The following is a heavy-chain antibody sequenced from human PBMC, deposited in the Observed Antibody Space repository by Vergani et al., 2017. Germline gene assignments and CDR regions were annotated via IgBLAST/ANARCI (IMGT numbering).Heavy chain of an antibody. CDR1: GFVFSDHY. CDR2: VTSSGGSM. D-gene: IGHD6-13*01. CDR3: VRAATRWYESYYYYYMDV. V-gene: IGHV3-11*01. Sequence: QVQLVESGGGLVKPGGSLRLTCAASGFVFSDHYMTWIRQAPGKGLEWVSYVTSSGGSMYYADSVKGRFTISRDNAKNALYLQMNSLRVEDTAVYYCVRAATRWYESYYYYYMDVWGKGTTVTVSS. J-gene: IGHJ6*03.